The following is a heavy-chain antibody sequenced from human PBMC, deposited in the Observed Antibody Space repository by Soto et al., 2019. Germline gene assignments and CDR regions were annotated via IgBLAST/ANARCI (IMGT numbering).Heavy chain of an antibody. CDR2: ISSNSATI. Sequence: EVQLVESGGGLVQPGRSLRLSCVASGFIADDYAMHWGRQAPGKGLEWVSGISSNSATINYADSVKGRFTISRDNDKNSLFLPMNSLRPEDTALYYCVKDKKWGGMTTIHYFDSWGQGTLVTVSS. CDR1: GFIADDYA. CDR3: VKDKKWGGMTTIHYFDS. D-gene: IGHD4-17*01. V-gene: IGHV3-9*02. J-gene: IGHJ4*02.